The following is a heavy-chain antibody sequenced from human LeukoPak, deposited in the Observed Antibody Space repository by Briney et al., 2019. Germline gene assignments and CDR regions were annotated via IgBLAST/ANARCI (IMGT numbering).Heavy chain of an antibody. CDR2: ISAYNSNT. CDR3: ARLERMGGYYPCVW. V-gene: IGHV1-18*01. D-gene: IGHD3-3*01. J-gene: IGHJ4*02. CDR1: GYTFTSYS. Sequence: ASVKVSCKASGYTFTSYSISWVRQAPGQGLEWMGWISAYNSNTNSAQKLQGTVTMTTDTSTSTAYMELRSHRSDATAVYYCARLERMGGYYPCVWWGQGTLVTVSA.